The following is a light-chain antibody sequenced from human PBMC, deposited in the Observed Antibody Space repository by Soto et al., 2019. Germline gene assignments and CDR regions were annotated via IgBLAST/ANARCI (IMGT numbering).Light chain of an antibody. J-gene: IGKJ4*01. Sequence: DIQMTQSPSSLSASVGDRVTISCQASQDIDRNLNWYQQKPGKGPKLLIYDTSSLETGVPSRFRGYTSGTEFTLIITNLQPEDFATYFCQQYASMPFTFGGGTQVEI. CDR1: QDIDRN. CDR2: DTS. CDR3: QQYASMPFT. V-gene: IGKV1-33*01.